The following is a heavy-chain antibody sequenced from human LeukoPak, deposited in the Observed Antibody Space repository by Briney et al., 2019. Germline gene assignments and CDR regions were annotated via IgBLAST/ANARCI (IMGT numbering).Heavy chain of an antibody. CDR1: GFTFSTYS. Sequence: GGSLRLSCVASGFTFSTYSMTWVRQAPGKGLEWLSSINGSGISTYYADSVKGRSTISRDNSKNTLYLQMDSLRVEDTAVYYCANPEWLLPSYYYYGLDVWGQGTTVTVSS. J-gene: IGHJ6*02. V-gene: IGHV3-23*01. D-gene: IGHD3-3*01. CDR3: ANPEWLLPSYYYYGLDV. CDR2: INGSGIST.